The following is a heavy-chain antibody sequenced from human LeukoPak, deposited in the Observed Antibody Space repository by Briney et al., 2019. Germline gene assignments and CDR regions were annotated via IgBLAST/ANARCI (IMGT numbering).Heavy chain of an antibody. Sequence: SETLSLTCTISGGSISSYYWSWIRQPPGKGLEWIGYIYYSGSTNYNPSLKSRVTISVDTSKKQFSLKLSSVTAADTAVYYCAREGGSCSNYFDYWGQGTLVTVSS. J-gene: IGHJ4*02. CDR3: AREGGSCSNYFDY. V-gene: IGHV4-59*01. CDR2: IYYSGST. CDR1: GGSISSYY. D-gene: IGHD2-15*01.